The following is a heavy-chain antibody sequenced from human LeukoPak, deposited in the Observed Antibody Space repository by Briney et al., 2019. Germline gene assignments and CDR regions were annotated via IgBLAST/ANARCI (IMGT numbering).Heavy chain of an antibody. Sequence: GGSLRLSCAASGFTFSSYSMNWVRQAPGKGLEWVSSISSSSSYIYYADSVKGRFTITRDNAKNSLYLQMNSLRAEDTAVYYCASLTDIEAGAVRYWGQGTLVTVSS. CDR3: ASLTDIEAGAVRY. J-gene: IGHJ4*02. D-gene: IGHD1-26*01. V-gene: IGHV3-21*01. CDR1: GFTFSSYS. CDR2: ISSSSSYI.